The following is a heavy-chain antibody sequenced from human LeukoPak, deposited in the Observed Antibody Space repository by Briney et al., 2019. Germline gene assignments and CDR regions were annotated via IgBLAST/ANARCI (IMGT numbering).Heavy chain of an antibody. CDR3: ARDMGSYYDSSGYYPGGFDY. V-gene: IGHV3-23*01. J-gene: IGHJ4*02. CDR2: ISGSGGST. CDR1: GFTFSSYG. D-gene: IGHD3-22*01. Sequence: PGGSLRLSCAASGFTFSSYGMHWVRQAPGKGLEWVSAISGSGGSTYYADSVKGRFTISRDNSKNTLYLQMNSLRAEDTAVYYCARDMGSYYDSSGYYPGGFDYWGQGTLVTVSS.